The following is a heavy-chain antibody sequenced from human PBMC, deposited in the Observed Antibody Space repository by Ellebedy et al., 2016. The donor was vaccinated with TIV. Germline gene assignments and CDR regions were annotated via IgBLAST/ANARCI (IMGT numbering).Heavy chain of an antibody. V-gene: IGHV1-69*13. CDR3: ARVCGWSETVWFNP. CDR1: GGTFSSYA. Sequence: SVKVSXXASGGTFSSYAISWVRQAPGQGLEWMGGIIPIFGTANYAQKFQGRVTITADESTSTAYMELSSLRSEDTAVYYCARVCGWSETVWFNPWGQGTLVTVSS. J-gene: IGHJ5*02. CDR2: IIPIFGTA. D-gene: IGHD6-19*01.